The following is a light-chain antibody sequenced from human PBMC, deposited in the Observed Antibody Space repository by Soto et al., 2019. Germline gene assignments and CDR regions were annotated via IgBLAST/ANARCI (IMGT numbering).Light chain of an antibody. Sequence: QSALTKPPSASGSPGQSVTISCTGTSSDVGAYKYVSWYQQHPGKVPKLMIYEVTKRPSGVPGRFSGSKSGNTASLTVSGLQAEDEADYYCSSYAGNNNFVVFGGGTKLTVL. J-gene: IGLJ2*01. CDR3: SSYAGNNNFVV. CDR1: SSDVGAYKY. CDR2: EVT. V-gene: IGLV2-8*01.